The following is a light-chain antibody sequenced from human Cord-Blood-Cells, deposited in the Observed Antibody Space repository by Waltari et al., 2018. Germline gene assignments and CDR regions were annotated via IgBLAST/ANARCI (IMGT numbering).Light chain of an antibody. CDR1: RRDVGGFTY. Sequence: QSALTQPASVSGSPGQSITISCTGTRRDVGGFTYVSWYQQPPGKAPKLMIYEVSNRPSGVSNRFSGSKSGNTASLTISGLQAEDEADYYCSSYTSSSTLVFGGGTKLTVL. CDR3: SSYTSSSTLV. V-gene: IGLV2-14*01. J-gene: IGLJ2*01. CDR2: EVS.